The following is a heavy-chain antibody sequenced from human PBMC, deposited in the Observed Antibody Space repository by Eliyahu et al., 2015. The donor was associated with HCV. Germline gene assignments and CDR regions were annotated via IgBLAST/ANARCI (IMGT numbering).Heavy chain of an antibody. CDR2: MNGNGDSI. D-gene: IGHD3-3*01. CDR3: AKRGFDFWSGYFFYFDQ. V-gene: IGHV3-23*01. J-gene: IGHJ4*02. Sequence: EVQLLESGGGLVQPGGSLRLSCAASGFTFSNYAMNWVRQAPGKGLEWVSTMNGNGDSIYYSDSVKGRFTISRDNSKNTLYLQMNSLRAEDTALYYCAKRGFDFWSGYFFYFDQWGQGTLVTVST. CDR1: GFTFSNYA.